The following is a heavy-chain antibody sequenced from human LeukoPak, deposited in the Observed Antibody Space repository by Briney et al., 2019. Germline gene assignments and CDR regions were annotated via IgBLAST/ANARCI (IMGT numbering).Heavy chain of an antibody. D-gene: IGHD6-19*01. CDR2: ISSSGSGGSI. V-gene: IGHV3-23*01. J-gene: IGHJ4*02. CDR3: AKEKTGWSGVIDS. Sequence: QTGGSLRLSCEASGLTFSSHAMNWVRQAPGKGLEWVSGISSSGSGGSIHYADSVMGRFTISRDNSKNTLHLQMNSLRAEDTGIYYCAKEKTGWSGVIDSWGQGTQVTVSS. CDR1: GLTFSSHA.